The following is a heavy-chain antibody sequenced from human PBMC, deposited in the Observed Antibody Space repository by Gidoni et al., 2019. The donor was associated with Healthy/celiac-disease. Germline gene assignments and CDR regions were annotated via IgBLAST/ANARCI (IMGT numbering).Heavy chain of an antibody. Sequence: QVQRREPGPGLVKPSETLSLTSPVPVAPISSYYGRWIRPPPGKGLGWIGYIYYRGSTNYNPSLKRRNTISVDTSKNEFSLKLSAETAADTAVYYWVRHAYDILTGPNIDIWGQGTMVTVSS. J-gene: IGHJ3*02. CDR1: VAPISSYY. D-gene: IGHD3-9*01. V-gene: IGHV4-59*08. CDR2: IYYRGST. CDR3: VRHAYDILTGPNIDI.